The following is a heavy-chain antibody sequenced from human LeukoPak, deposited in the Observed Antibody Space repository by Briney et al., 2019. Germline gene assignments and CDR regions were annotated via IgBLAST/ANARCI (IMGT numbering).Heavy chain of an antibody. V-gene: IGHV4-30-4*08. D-gene: IGHD6-6*01. CDR1: GGSISSGDYY. CDR2: IYYSGST. CDR3: ARDGDSSSSDAGWFDP. Sequence: SETLSLTCTVSGGSISSGDYYWSWIRQPPGKGLEWIGYIYYSGSTYYNPSLKSRVTISVDTSKNQFSLKLSSVTAADTAVYYCARDGDSSSSDAGWFDPWGQGTLVTGSS. J-gene: IGHJ5*02.